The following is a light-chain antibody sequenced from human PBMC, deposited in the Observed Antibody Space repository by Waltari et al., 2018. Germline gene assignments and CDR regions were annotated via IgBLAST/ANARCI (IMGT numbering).Light chain of an antibody. Sequence: QMTQSPSTLSASVGDRVTITCRASQSISSWLAWYQQKPGKAPKLLIYKASSLESGVPSRFSGSGSGTEFTLTISSLQPDDFATYYCQQYNSYSRMFGQGTKVEIK. V-gene: IGKV1-5*03. CDR2: KAS. CDR1: QSISSW. CDR3: QQYNSYSRM. J-gene: IGKJ1*01.